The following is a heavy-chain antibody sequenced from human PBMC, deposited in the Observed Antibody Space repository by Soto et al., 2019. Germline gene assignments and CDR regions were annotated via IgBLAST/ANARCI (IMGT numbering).Heavy chain of an antibody. J-gene: IGHJ5*02. D-gene: IGHD2-21*02. CDR1: GYTFTSYG. V-gene: IGHV1-18*04. Sequence: GASVKVSCKASGYTFTSYGISWVRQAPGQGLEWIGWISAYNGNTNYAQKLQGRVTMTTDTSTSTAYMELRSLRSDDTAVYYCARGRGPYCGGDCYPNWFDPWGQGTLVTVSS. CDR3: ARGRGPYCGGDCYPNWFDP. CDR2: ISAYNGNT.